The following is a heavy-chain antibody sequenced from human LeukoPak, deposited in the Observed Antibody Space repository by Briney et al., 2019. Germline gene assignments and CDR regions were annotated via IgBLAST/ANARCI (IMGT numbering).Heavy chain of an antibody. J-gene: IGHJ4*02. CDR2: ISSSGATI. D-gene: IGHD2-2*01. V-gene: IGHV3-11*04. CDR3: ARGPPPALGYCSSTSCPLDY. Sequence: GGSLRLSCAASGFTFSDYYMSWIRQAPGKGLEGVSYISSSGATIYYADSVKGRFTISRDNSKNTLYLQMNSLRAEDTAVYYCARGPPPALGYCSSTSCPLDYWGQGTLVTVSS. CDR1: GFTFSDYY.